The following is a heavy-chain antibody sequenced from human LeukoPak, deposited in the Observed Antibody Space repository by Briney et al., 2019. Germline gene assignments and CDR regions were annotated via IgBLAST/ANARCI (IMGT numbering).Heavy chain of an antibody. CDR1: GGSISSGGYY. Sequence: SQTLSLTCTVSGGSISSGGYYWSWIRQHPGKGLEWIGYIYYSGSTNYNPSLKSRVTISVDTSKNQFSLKLSSVTAADTAVYYCAKDFHASSGYYLDYWGQGTLVTVSS. D-gene: IGHD3-22*01. CDR3: AKDFHASSGYYLDY. CDR2: IYYSGST. V-gene: IGHV4-61*08. J-gene: IGHJ4*02.